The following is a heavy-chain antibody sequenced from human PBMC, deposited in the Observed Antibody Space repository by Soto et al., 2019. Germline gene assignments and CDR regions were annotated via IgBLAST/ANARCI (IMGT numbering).Heavy chain of an antibody. CDR2: IYDSGST. J-gene: IGHJ2*01. CDR1: GGSISGGVGGLYY. V-gene: IGHV4-30-4*01. D-gene: IGHD4-17*01. Sequence: QLQLRESGPGLVKPSETLSLTCTVSGGSISGGVGGLYYWRWIRQPPGKGLEWIGYIYDSGSTYYNPSLKTRVTISVYTSNNQFSLRLSSVTAADTAVYYCAKEVIPLTTDWHFDLWGRGTLVTVSS. CDR3: AKEVIPLTTDWHFDL.